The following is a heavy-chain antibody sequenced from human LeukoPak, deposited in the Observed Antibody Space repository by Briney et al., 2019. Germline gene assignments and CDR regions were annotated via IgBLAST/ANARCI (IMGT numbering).Heavy chain of an antibody. CDR1: GGSISGSNW. Sequence: PSETLSLTCAVSGGSISGSNWWSWVRQPPGKGLEWIGEIYHSGSTNYNPSLKSRVTISVDKSKNQFSLKLSSVTAADTAVYYCARDTLSSSWLGGTVYYGMDVWGQGTTVTVSS. V-gene: IGHV4-4*02. J-gene: IGHJ6*02. CDR3: ARDTLSSSWLGGTVYYGMDV. D-gene: IGHD6-13*01. CDR2: IYHSGST.